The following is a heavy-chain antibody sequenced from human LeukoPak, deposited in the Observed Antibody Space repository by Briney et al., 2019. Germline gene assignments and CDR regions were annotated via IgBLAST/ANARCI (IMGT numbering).Heavy chain of an antibody. CDR2: ISGSGGST. J-gene: IGHJ4*02. Sequence: PGGSLRLSCAASGFTFSSYAMSWVRQAPGKGLEWVSAISGSGGSTYYADSVKGRFTISRDNSKNTLYLQMNSLRAEDTAVYYCAFRGYSSSWYTLGYWGQGTLVTVS. CDR3: AFRGYSSSWYTLGY. V-gene: IGHV3-23*01. D-gene: IGHD6-13*01. CDR1: GFTFSSYA.